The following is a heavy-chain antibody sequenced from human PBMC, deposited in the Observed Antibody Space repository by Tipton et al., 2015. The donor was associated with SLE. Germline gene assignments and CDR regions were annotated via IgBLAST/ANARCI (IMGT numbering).Heavy chain of an antibody. CDR3: ARAGDSSGWYFPFDY. CDR1: GFTFSSYS. V-gene: IGHV3-21*01. J-gene: IGHJ4*02. D-gene: IGHD6-19*01. CDR2: ISRSSSYI. Sequence: SLRLSCAASGFTFSSYSMNWVRQVPGKGLEWVSAISRSSSYIYYADSVKGRFTISRDNSKNTLYLQMNSLRAEDTAVYHCARAGDSSGWYFPFDYWGQGTLVTVSS.